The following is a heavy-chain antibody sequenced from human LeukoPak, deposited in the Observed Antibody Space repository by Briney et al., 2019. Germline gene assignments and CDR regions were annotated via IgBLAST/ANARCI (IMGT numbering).Heavy chain of an antibody. CDR3: ARDSYMDV. J-gene: IGHJ6*03. Sequence: PSETLSLSRTVSGGSISSGIYYWSWIRQPAGEGLEWIGRIYSTATTNYNPSLKSRVNMSVDTSKNQFSLKLSSVTASDTAVYYCARDSYMDVWGKGTTVTVSS. CDR2: IYSTATT. CDR1: GGSISSGIYY. V-gene: IGHV4-61*02.